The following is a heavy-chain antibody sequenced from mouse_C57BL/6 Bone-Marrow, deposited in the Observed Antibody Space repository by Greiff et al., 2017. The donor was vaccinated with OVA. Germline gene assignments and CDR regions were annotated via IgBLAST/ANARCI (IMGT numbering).Heavy chain of an antibody. V-gene: IGHV1-55*01. J-gene: IGHJ4*01. CDR1: GYTFTSYW. Sequence: QVQLKQSGAELVKPGASVKMSCKASGYTFTSYWITWVKQRPGQGLEWIGDIYPGSGSTNYNEKFKSKAKLTVDTSSSTAYMQLSSLTSEDSAVYYCARLRRRAWYAMDYWGQGTSVTVSS. CDR2: IYPGSGST. CDR3: ARLRRRAWYAMDY. D-gene: IGHD2-12*01.